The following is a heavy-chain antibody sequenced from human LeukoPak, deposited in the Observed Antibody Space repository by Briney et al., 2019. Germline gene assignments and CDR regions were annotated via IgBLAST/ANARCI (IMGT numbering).Heavy chain of an antibody. J-gene: IGHJ4*02. D-gene: IGHD3-22*01. CDR3: AKDREVYYYDSSGPDY. Sequence: PGGSLRLSCAASGFTFSSYGMHWVRQAPGKGLEWVAVISYDGSNKYYADSVKGRFTISRDNSKNTLYLQMNSLRAEDTAVYYCAKDREVYYYDSSGPDYWSQGTLVTVSS. CDR1: GFTFSSYG. V-gene: IGHV3-30*18. CDR2: ISYDGSNK.